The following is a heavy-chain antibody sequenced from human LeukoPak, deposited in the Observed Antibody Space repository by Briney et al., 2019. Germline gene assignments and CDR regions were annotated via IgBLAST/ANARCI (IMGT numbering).Heavy chain of an antibody. Sequence: SETLSLTCAVYGGSFSGYYWSWIRQPPGKGLEWIGEINHSGSTNYNPSLKSRVTISVDRSKNQFSLKLSSVTAADTAVYYCARENYDILTGSYYWGQGTLVTVSS. CDR2: INHSGST. J-gene: IGHJ4*02. CDR1: GGSFSGYY. D-gene: IGHD3-9*01. CDR3: ARENYDILTGSYY. V-gene: IGHV4-34*01.